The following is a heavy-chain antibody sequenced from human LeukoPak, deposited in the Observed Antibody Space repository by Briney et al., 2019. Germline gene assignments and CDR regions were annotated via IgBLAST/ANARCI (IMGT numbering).Heavy chain of an antibody. CDR3: ARGNVLLWFGESS. CDR1: GGSISSGGYY. J-gene: IGHJ4*02. Sequence: SETLSLTCTVSGGSISSGGYYWSWIRQHPGKGLEWIGYIYYSGSTYYNPSLKSRVTISVDTSKNQSSLKLSSVTAADTAVYYCARGNVLLWFGESSWGQGTLVTVSS. V-gene: IGHV4-31*03. CDR2: IYYSGST. D-gene: IGHD3-10*01.